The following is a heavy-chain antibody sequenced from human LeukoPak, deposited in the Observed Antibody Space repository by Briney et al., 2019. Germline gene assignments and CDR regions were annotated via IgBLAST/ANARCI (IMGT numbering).Heavy chain of an antibody. J-gene: IGHJ4*02. Sequence: GESLKISCKGSGYSFTSYWIGWVRQMPGKGLEWVGIIYPGDSDTRYSPSFQGQVTISADKSISTAYLQWSSLKASDTAMYYSARHYDSGSYYNPTFDYWGQGTLVTVSS. CDR1: GYSFTSYW. CDR2: IYPGDSDT. CDR3: ARHYDSGSYYNPTFDY. D-gene: IGHD3-10*01. V-gene: IGHV5-51*01.